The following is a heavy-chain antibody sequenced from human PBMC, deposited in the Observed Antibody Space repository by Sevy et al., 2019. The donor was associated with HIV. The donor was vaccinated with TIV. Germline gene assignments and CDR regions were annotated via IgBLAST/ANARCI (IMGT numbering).Heavy chain of an antibody. V-gene: IGHV4-30-4*01. Sequence: SETLSLTCTVSGGSISSGDYYWSWIRQPPGKGLEWIGYIYYSGSTYYNPSLKSRVTISVDTSRNQFSLKLSSVTAAETAVYYCARVGMCYDSSGYPISENFDYWGQGTLVTVSS. J-gene: IGHJ4*02. CDR1: GGSISSGDYY. CDR3: ARVGMCYDSSGYPISENFDY. D-gene: IGHD3-22*01. CDR2: IYYSGST.